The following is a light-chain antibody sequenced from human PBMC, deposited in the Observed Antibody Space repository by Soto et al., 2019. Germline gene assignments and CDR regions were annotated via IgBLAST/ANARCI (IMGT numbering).Light chain of an antibody. CDR3: QSYDSSLSGSEV. Sequence: QSVLTQPPSVSGAPLQRVTISCTGSSSNIGAGYDVHWYQQLPGTAPKLLIYGNSNRPSGVPDRFSGSKSGTSASLAITGLQAEDEADYYCQSYDSSLSGSEVFGTG. CDR2: GNS. CDR1: SSNIGAGYD. J-gene: IGLJ1*01. V-gene: IGLV1-40*01.